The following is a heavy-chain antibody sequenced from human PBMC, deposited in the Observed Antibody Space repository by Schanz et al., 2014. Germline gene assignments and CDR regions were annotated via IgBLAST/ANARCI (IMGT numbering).Heavy chain of an antibody. V-gene: IGHV3-11*05. D-gene: IGHD6-13*01. CDR3: AREQIMAAAGLVDY. CDR1: GFTFSDYY. CDR2: ISGTTTYT. J-gene: IGHJ4*01. Sequence: GQLLESGGGLIQPGGSLRLSCAASGFTFSDYYMSWIRQAPGKGLEWVSYISGTTTYTNYADSVKGRFTISRDNAKNSLYLQMNSLRAEDTAVYYCAREQIMAAAGLVDYWGHGTLXTVSS.